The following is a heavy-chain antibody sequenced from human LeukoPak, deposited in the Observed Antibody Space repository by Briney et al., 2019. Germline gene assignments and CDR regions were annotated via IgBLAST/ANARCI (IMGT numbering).Heavy chain of an antibody. D-gene: IGHD3-22*01. CDR1: GFTFSSYW. CDR2: IKQDGSGK. V-gene: IGHV3-7*01. CDR3: ARDWGYYYDTPYYYGMDV. J-gene: IGHJ6*02. Sequence: PGGSLRLSCAASGFTFSSYWMSWVRQAPGKGLEWVANIKQDGSGKYYVDSVKGRFTISRDNAKNSLYLQMNSLRAEDTAVYYCARDWGYYYDTPYYYGMDVWGQGTTVTVSS.